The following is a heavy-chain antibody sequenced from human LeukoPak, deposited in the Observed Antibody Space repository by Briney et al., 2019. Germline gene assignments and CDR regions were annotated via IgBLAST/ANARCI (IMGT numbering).Heavy chain of an antibody. J-gene: IGHJ6*04. Sequence: GGSLRLSCAASGFTFSSYGMSWVRQAPGKGLEWVSSISSSGSTIYYADSVKGRFTISRDNAKNSLYLQMNSLRAEDTAVYYCAELGITMIGGVWGKGTTVTISS. CDR2: ISSSGSTI. CDR3: AELGITMIGGV. CDR1: GFTFSSYG. D-gene: IGHD3-10*02. V-gene: IGHV3-48*04.